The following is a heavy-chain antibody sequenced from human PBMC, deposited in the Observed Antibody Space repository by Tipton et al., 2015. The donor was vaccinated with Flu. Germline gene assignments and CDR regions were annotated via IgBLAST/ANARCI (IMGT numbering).Heavy chain of an antibody. J-gene: IGHJ4*02. CDR1: GGSISSSSYY. Sequence: TLSLTCTVSGGSISSSSYYWGWIRQPPGKGLEWIGSIYYSGSTYYNPSLKSRVTISVDTSKNQFSLKLSSVTAADTAVYYCARTDSGSSDPLDYWGQGTLVTVSS. CDR3: ARTDSGSSDPLDY. CDR2: IYYSGST. V-gene: IGHV4-39*01. D-gene: IGHD1-26*01.